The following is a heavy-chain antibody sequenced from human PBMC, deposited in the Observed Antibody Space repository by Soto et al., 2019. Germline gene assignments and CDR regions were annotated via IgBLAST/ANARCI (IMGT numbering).Heavy chain of an antibody. J-gene: IGHJ4*02. Sequence: GGSLRLSCAASGFTFSSYGMNWVRQGPGKGLEWVSYISSSSGNTIYYADSVKGRFTISRDNAKNSLYLQMSSLRAEDTALYYCARDLWDDLAGGESDYWGQRTLVTVSS. V-gene: IGHV3-48*01. CDR3: ARDLWDDLAGGESDY. D-gene: IGHD3-16*01. CDR1: GFTFSSYG. CDR2: ISSSSGNTI.